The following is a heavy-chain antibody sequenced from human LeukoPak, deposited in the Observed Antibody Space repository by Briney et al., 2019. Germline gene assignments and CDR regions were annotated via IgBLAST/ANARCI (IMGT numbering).Heavy chain of an antibody. CDR2: ISSSGSTI. CDR3: ARFTDGTVHLDY. J-gene: IGHJ4*02. CDR1: GFTFSSYW. Sequence: GGSLRLSCAASGFTFSSYWMHWVRQAPGKGLEWVSYISSSGSTIYYADSVKGRFTISRDNAKNSLYLQMNSLRAEDTAVYYCARFTDGTVHLDYWGQGTLVTVSS. V-gene: IGHV3-48*04. D-gene: IGHD4-11*01.